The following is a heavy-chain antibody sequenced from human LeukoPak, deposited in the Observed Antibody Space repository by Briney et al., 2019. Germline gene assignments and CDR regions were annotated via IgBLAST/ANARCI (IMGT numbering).Heavy chain of an antibody. V-gene: IGHV4-61*02. J-gene: IGHJ6*02. Sequence: TLSLTCTVSGGSISSGSYYWSWIRQPAGKGLEWIGRIYTSGSTNYNPSLKSRVTISVDTSKNQFSLKLSSVTAADTAVYYCARRMRVEDDYHYEGVDVWGQGTTVTVSS. CDR2: IYTSGST. D-gene: IGHD3-16*01. CDR3: ARRMRVEDDYHYEGVDV. CDR1: GGSISSGSYY.